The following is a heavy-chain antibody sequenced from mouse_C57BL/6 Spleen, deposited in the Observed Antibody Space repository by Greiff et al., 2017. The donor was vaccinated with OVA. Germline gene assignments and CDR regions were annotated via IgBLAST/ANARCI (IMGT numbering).Heavy chain of an antibody. J-gene: IGHJ3*01. V-gene: IGHV1-64*01. CDR2: IHPNSGST. CDR1: GYTFTSYW. D-gene: IGHD2-2*01. Sequence: QVQLQLPGAELVKPGASVKLSCKASGYTFTSYWMHWVKQRPGQGLEWIGMIHPNSGSTNYNEKFKSKATLTVDKSSSTAYMQLSSLTSEDSAVYYCARSGNGYGFAYWGQGTLVTVSA. CDR3: ARSGNGYGFAY.